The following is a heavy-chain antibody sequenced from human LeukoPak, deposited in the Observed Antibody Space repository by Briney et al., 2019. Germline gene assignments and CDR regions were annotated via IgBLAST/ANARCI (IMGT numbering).Heavy chain of an antibody. J-gene: IGHJ4*02. CDR2: INWNGGST. CDR1: GFTFDDYG. CDR3: ASTPPPRGYCSSTSCYIGWGIDY. Sequence: GGSLRLSCAASGFTFDDYGMSWVRQAPGKGLEWVSGINWNGGSTGYADSVKGRFTISRDNAKNSLYLQMNSLRAEDTAVYYCASTPPPRGYCSSTSCYIGWGIDYWGQGTLVTVSS. V-gene: IGHV3-20*04. D-gene: IGHD2-2*02.